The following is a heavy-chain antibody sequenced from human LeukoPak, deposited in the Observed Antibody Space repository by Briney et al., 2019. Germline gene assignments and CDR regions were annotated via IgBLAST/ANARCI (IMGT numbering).Heavy chain of an antibody. CDR1: GFSFSSYW. V-gene: IGHV3-7*01. Sequence: GGSLRLSCAASGFSFSSYWMSWVRQAPGQGLEWVGNIKQDGSDKYYVDSVKGRFTISRDNAKNSLYLQMNSLRAEDTAVYYCVPLPDGVWGQGTLVTVSS. J-gene: IGHJ4*02. CDR2: IKQDGSDK. D-gene: IGHD4-17*01. CDR3: VPLPDGV.